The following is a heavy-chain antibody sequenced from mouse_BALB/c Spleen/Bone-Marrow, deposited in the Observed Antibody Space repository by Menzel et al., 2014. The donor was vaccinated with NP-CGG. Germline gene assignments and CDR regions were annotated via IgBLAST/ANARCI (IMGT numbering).Heavy chain of an antibody. CDR2: IYPGDGDT. CDR1: GYGFSTYW. CDR3: ARSGKGAMDY. Sequence: QVQLQQSGAELVRPGSSVKISCKASGYGFSTYWMNWVKQRPGQGHERIGQIYPGDGDTNYNGKFKDKVILTADKSSSTAYMQLSSLTSEDSAVYFCARSGKGAMDYWGQGTSVTVSS. V-gene: IGHV1-80*01. D-gene: IGHD2-1*01. J-gene: IGHJ4*01.